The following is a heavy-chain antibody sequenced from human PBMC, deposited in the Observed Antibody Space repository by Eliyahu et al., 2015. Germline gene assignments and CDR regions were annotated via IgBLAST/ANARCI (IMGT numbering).Heavy chain of an antibody. Sequence: EVQLVESGGGLVQPGGSLRLSCAAXGFTFSSYSMNWVRXAPGKGLEWVSYISSSSSTIYYADSVKGRFTISRDNAKNSLYLQMNSRSVRAEDTAVYYCARGVRHTPARNWFDPWGQGTLVTVSS. D-gene: IGHD3-10*01. V-gene: IGHV3-48*01. CDR1: GFTFSSYS. CDR2: ISSSSSTI. J-gene: IGHJ5*02. CDR3: ARGVRHTPARNWFDP.